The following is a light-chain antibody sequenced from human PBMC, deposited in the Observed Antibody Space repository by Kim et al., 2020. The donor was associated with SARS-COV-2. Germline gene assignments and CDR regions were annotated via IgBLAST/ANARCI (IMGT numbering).Light chain of an antibody. Sequence: GQSITISCSGTSGDIGNSNSVSWYQQHSGEAPRLIIYDVRDRPSGVSARLSGSKSANMASLTISGLRSEDEADYYCCSTSNTLDYVFGSGTKVTVL. CDR1: SGDIGNSNS. CDR2: DVR. CDR3: CSTSNTLDYV. V-gene: IGLV2-14*03. J-gene: IGLJ1*01.